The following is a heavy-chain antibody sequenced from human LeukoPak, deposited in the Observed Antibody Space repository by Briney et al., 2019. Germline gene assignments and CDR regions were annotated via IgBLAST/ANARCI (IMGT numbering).Heavy chain of an antibody. Sequence: PGGSLRLSCAASGFTFDDYGMSWVRQAPGKGLEWVSGINWNGGSTGYADSVKGRFTISRDNAKNSLYLQMNSLRAEDTALYYCARGTLKAAATDFDYWGQGILVTVSS. V-gene: IGHV3-20*04. D-gene: IGHD6-13*01. CDR2: INWNGGST. CDR1: GFTFDDYG. J-gene: IGHJ4*02. CDR3: ARGTLKAAATDFDY.